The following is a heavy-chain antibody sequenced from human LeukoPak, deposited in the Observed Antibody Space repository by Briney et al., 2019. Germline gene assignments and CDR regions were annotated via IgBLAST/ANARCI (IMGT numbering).Heavy chain of an antibody. CDR2: INPNSGGT. CDR3: ARSEAAGIYYYYYGMDV. CDR1: GYTFTGYY. Sequence: ASVKVSCKASGYTFTGYYMHWVRQAPGQGLEWMGWINPNSGGTNYAQKFQGRVTMTRDTSISTAYMELSRLRSDDTAVYYCARSEAAGIYYYYYGMDVWGQGTTVTVFS. J-gene: IGHJ6*02. V-gene: IGHV1-2*02. D-gene: IGHD6-13*01.